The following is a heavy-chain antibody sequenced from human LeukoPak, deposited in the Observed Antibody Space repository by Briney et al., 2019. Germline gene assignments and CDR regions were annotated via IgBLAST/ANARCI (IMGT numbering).Heavy chain of an antibody. CDR3: ARAGYGDSDFDY. Sequence: SETLSLTCAVYGGSFSGYYWSWIRQSPGKGLEWIGEVNHSDSTNYNPSLKSRVTISVDTSKNQFSLKLNSVTAADTAVYYCARAGYGDSDFDYWGQGTLVTVSS. CDR1: GGSFSGYY. J-gene: IGHJ4*02. CDR2: VNHSDST. V-gene: IGHV4-34*01. D-gene: IGHD4-17*01.